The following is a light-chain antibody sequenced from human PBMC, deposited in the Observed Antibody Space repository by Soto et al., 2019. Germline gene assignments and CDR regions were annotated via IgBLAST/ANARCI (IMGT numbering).Light chain of an antibody. CDR2: GAS. CDR3: QQSYSTPQT. Sequence: EIVLTQSPGTLSLSPGERATLSCRASQSVSTSQLAWYQQKPGQAPRLLIFGASSRATGIPDRFRGSGSGTDFTLTISSLQPEDFATYYCQQSYSTPQTFGQGTKVDIK. J-gene: IGKJ1*01. V-gene: IGKV3-20*01. CDR1: QSVSTSQ.